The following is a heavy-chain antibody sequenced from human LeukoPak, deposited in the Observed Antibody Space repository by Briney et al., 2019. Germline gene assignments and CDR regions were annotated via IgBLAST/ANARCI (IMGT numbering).Heavy chain of an antibody. CDR3: ATVITISRFNP. V-gene: IGHV1-24*01. CDR1: GYTLTELS. J-gene: IGHJ5*02. Sequence: ASVKVSCKVSGYTLTELSMHWVRQAPGKGLEWMGGFDPEDGKTIYAQKFQGRVTMTEDTSTDTAYMELSSLRSEDTAMYYCATVITISRFNPWGQGTLVTVSS. CDR2: FDPEDGKT. D-gene: IGHD3-3*01.